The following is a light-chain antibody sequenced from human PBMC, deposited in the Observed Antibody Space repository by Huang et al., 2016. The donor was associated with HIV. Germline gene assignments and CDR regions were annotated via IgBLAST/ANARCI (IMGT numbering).Light chain of an antibody. J-gene: IGKJ1*01. CDR3: QQTYSPPWT. V-gene: IGKV1-39*01. CDR2: AAS. Sequence: DIQMTQYPSSLSASVGDRVTITCRASQSISTYLNWYQQRPWKAPRLLIYAASSLQSGVPSRFRGCGSGTGFTLTISSLQIEDFTTYFCQQTYSPPWTFGQGTKVEIK. CDR1: QSISTY.